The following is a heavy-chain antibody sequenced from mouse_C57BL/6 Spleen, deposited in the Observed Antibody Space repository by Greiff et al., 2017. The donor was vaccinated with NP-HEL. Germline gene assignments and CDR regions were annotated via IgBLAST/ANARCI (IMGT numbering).Heavy chain of an antibody. J-gene: IGHJ4*01. V-gene: IGHV1-80*01. CDR3: APLITTVVPYYYAMDY. CDR1: GYAFSSYW. Sequence: LQESGAELVKPGASVKISCKASGYAFSSYWMNWVKQRPGKGLEWIGQIYPGDGDTNYNGKFKGKATLTADKSSSTAYMQLSSLTSEDSAVYFCAPLITTVVPYYYAMDYWGQGTSVTVSS. D-gene: IGHD1-1*01. CDR2: IYPGDGDT.